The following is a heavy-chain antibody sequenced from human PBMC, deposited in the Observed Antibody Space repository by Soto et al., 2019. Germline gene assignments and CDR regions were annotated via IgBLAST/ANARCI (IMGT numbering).Heavy chain of an antibody. CDR1: GFTFSSYA. D-gene: IGHD3-16*02. CDR3: VKDPTYEYIWGSYRLYYFDY. CDR2: ISGSGGST. V-gene: IGHV3-23*01. Sequence: EVQLLESGGGLVQPGGSLRLSCAASGFTFSSYAMSWVRQAPGKGLEWVSAISGSGGSTYYADYVTGRFTISRDNSKNMLYLHMNRLRAEDTAVYYCVKDPTYEYIWGSYRLYYFDYWGQGPLVTVSS. J-gene: IGHJ4*02.